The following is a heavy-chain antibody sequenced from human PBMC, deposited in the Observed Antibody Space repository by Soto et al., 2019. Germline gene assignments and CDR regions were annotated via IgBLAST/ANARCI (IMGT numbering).Heavy chain of an antibody. D-gene: IGHD5-18*01. CDR1: GFTFSSYA. CDR3: AASRGRIGYSYGPFDY. J-gene: IGHJ4*02. V-gene: IGHV3-30-3*01. CDR2: ISYDGSNK. Sequence: QVQLVESGGGVVQPGRSLRLSCAASGFTFSSYAMHWVRQAPGKGLEWVAVISYDGSNKYYADSVKGRFTISRDNSKNTLYLQMNSLRAEDTAVYYCAASRGRIGYSYGPFDYWGQGTLVTVSS.